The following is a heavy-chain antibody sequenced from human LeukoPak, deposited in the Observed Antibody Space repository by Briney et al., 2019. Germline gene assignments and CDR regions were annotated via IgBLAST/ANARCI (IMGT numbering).Heavy chain of an antibody. J-gene: IGHJ4*02. D-gene: IGHD2-2*01. Sequence: SETLSLTCTVSGGSISSSNYYWGWVRQPPGKGLEWIGSFYNSGSTFYNPSLKSRVTISVDTSKKQFSLRLASVTAADTAVYYCVLMPGYWGQGILVAVSS. CDR1: GGSISSSNYY. CDR2: FYNSGST. V-gene: IGHV4-39*01. CDR3: VLMPGY.